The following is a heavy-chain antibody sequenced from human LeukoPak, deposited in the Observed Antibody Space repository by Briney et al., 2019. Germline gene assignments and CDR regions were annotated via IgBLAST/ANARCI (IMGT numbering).Heavy chain of an antibody. D-gene: IGHD1-26*01. Sequence: GGSLRLSCAASGFTFSSYAMSWVRQAPGKGLEWVSAISGSGGTPYYAHPLKRLFTLSTHNSKNTLYLQINSPTAEDTAVYYCAKFLIVATILDYWGQGTLLTVSS. CDR3: AKFLIVATILDY. V-gene: IGHV3-23*01. CDR2: ISGSGGTP. CDR1: GFTFSSYA. J-gene: IGHJ4*02.